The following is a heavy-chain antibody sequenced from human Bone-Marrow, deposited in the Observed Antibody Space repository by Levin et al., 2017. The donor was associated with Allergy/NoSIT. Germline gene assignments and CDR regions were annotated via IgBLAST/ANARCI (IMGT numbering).Heavy chain of an antibody. CDR1: GFTFSSYS. CDR2: SSSSGSYM. J-gene: IGHJ4*02. CDR3: AGDRAHRECANGGYLDY. Sequence: PGGSLRLSCAASGFTFSSYSMIWVRQAPGTGLEWVSSSSSSGSYMYYADSVQGRFTISRDNAKNSLYLQMSSLRAEDTAVYCCAGDRAHRECANGGYLDYWRQGTVVTVST. V-gene: IGHV3-21*01. D-gene: IGHD3-10*01.